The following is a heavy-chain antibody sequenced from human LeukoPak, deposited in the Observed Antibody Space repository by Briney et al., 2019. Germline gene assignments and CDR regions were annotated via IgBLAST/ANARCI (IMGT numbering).Heavy chain of an antibody. CDR2: IWYDGSNK. CDR3: ARQKQVCSSTSCYRGFDY. D-gene: IGHD2-2*01. J-gene: IGHJ4*02. Sequence: GGSLRLSCAASGFTFSSYGMHWVRQAPGKGLEWVAVIWYDGSNKYYADSVKGRFTISRDNSKNTLYLQMNSLRAEDTAVYYCARQKQVCSSTSCYRGFDYWGQGTLVTVSS. CDR1: GFTFSSYG. V-gene: IGHV3-33*01.